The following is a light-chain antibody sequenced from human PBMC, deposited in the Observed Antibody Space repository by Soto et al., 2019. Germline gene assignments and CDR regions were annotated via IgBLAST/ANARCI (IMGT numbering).Light chain of an antibody. CDR1: QGISSY. Sequence: AIRMTQSPSSLSASTGDRVTITCRASQGISSYLAWYQQKPGKAPKLLIYGTSTLQNGVPSRFSGSGSGTEFTLSISCLQSEDSATYYCQQYYGYPLTFGGGTKVEIK. CDR2: GTS. V-gene: IGKV1-8*01. CDR3: QQYYGYPLT. J-gene: IGKJ4*01.